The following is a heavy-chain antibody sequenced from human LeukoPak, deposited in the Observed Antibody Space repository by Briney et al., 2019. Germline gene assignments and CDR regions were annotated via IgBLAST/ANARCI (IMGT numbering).Heavy chain of an antibody. Sequence: GSLRLSSAASGLAFSSYAMSWVRPATGKGMEWVAAISCSCGSTYYADSVKGRFTISRDNSKNTLYLQMNSLRAEDTAVYYCAKEVSGSWEPYNWFDPWGQGTLVTVSS. CDR1: GLAFSSYA. CDR2: ISCSCGST. CDR3: AKEVSGSWEPYNWFDP. V-gene: IGHV3-23*01. D-gene: IGHD6-13*01. J-gene: IGHJ5*02.